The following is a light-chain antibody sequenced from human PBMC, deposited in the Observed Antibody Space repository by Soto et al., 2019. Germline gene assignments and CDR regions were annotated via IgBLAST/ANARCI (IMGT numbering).Light chain of an antibody. J-gene: IGKJ1*01. Sequence: DIVMTQSPLSLPVTPGGPSSISWMATHILLHNNGYNYLDWSMQKPGQSTQLLIDLGSYRSSGVPDSFSGSGSGTDFSLKISRVEAEDVGVYYCMQVLQTPRTFGQGTKVDI. V-gene: IGKV2-28*01. CDR1: HILLHNNGYNY. CDR3: MQVLQTPRT. CDR2: LGS.